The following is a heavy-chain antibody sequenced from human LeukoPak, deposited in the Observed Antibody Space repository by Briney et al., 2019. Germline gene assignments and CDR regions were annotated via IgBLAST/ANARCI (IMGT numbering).Heavy chain of an antibody. CDR1: GGSINTYY. V-gene: IGHV4-59*01. CDR2: IYYSGST. J-gene: IGHJ6*03. D-gene: IGHD6-13*01. Sequence: SETLSLTCTVSGGSINTYYWSWIRQPPGKGLEWIGHIYYSGSTNYNPSLKSRVTISVDTSKNQFSLKLSSVTAADTAVYYCARAPTTRPIGKLVTGYYYYMDVWGKGTTVTVSS. CDR3: ARAPTTRPIGKLVTGYYYYMDV.